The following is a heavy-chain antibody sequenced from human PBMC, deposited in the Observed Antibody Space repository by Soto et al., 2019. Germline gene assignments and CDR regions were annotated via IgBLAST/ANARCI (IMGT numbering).Heavy chain of an antibody. CDR2: ISGSGGST. V-gene: IGHV3-23*01. J-gene: IGHJ5*02. D-gene: IGHD3-3*01. Sequence: GGSLRLSCAASGFTFSSYAMSWVRQAPGKGLEWVSAISGSGGSTYYADSVKGRFTISRDNSKNTLYLQMNSLRAEDTAVYYCAKDKKIRFLRDNWFDPWGQGTLVTVSS. CDR3: AKDKKIRFLRDNWFDP. CDR1: GFTFSSYA.